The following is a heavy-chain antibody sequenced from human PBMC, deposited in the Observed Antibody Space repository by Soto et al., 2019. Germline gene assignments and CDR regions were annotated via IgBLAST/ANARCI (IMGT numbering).Heavy chain of an antibody. Sequence: ASVKVSCKASGGTFSSYAISWVRQAPGQGLEWMGGIIPIFGTANYAQKFQGRVTITADGSTSTAYMELSSLRSEDTAVYYCARSYYYDSSGYYLYYFDYWGQGTLVTVSS. CDR2: IIPIFGTA. D-gene: IGHD3-22*01. J-gene: IGHJ4*02. CDR1: GGTFSSYA. CDR3: ARSYYYDSSGYYLYYFDY. V-gene: IGHV1-69*13.